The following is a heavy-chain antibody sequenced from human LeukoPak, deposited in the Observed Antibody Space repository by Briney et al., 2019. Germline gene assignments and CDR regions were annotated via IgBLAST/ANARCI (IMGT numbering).Heavy chain of an antibody. D-gene: IGHD5-24*01. CDR3: ARDRAYNRFDY. J-gene: IGHJ4*02. CDR1: GFTFSTSW. CDR2: IKEDGSAK. Sequence: GGSLRLSCVDSGFTFSTSWMAWVRQAQGKGLEWVANIKEDGSAKNYVGSVRGRFTVSRDNAKKSVYLEMNSPRAEDTAVYYCARDRAYNRFDYWGQGTLVTVSS. V-gene: IGHV3-7*01.